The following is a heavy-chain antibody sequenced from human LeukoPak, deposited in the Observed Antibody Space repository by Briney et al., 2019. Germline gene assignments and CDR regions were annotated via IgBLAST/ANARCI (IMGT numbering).Heavy chain of an antibody. D-gene: IGHD6-6*01. CDR1: GDTIFTNNVA. CDR2: TNYKSEWYF. J-gene: IGHJ4*02. CDR3: ARGKYTSFDN. Sequence: SQTVSLTCALSGDTIFTNNVAWHWIRQSPARGAEWLGRTNYKSEWYFDYAVSVKSRITIYADTSKNPFSLQLSSVNPEDTAVYYCARGKYTSFDNWGQGTLVTVSS. V-gene: IGHV6-1*01.